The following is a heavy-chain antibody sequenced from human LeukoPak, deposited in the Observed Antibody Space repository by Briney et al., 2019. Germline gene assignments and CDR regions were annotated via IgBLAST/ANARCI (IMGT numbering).Heavy chain of an antibody. CDR1: GGTISSHC. D-gene: IGHD1-14*01. Sequence: PSETLSLTCTVSGGTISSHCLSWIRQAPGKGLEWVARIYAGGSAKYYPSLESRVTMSVDTYNNQFSLKVTSVTAADTAAYYCARAPGSDNRYWYFDLWGRGEVVTVSS. J-gene: IGHJ2*01. CDR3: ARAPGSDNRYWYFDL. CDR2: IYAGGSA. V-gene: IGHV4-4*07.